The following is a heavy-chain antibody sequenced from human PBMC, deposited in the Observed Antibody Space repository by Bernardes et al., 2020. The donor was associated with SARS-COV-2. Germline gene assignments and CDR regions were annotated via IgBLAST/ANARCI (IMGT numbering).Heavy chain of an antibody. CDR3: SRGTCGDGDCSKTPPEV. D-gene: IGHD2-21*02. Sequence: GGSLRLSCAASGFTVSNCWMHWVRQAPGKGLVWVSRISRDGTRTNYADSVKGRFTISRDNAKNTLYLQMNSLRAEDTAVYYCSRGTCGDGDCSKTPPEVGGQGILVSVSS. V-gene: IGHV3-74*01. J-gene: IGHJ4*02. CDR2: ISRDGTRT. CDR1: GFTVSNCW.